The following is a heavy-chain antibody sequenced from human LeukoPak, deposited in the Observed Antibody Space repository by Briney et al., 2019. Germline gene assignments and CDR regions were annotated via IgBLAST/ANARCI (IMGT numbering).Heavy chain of an antibody. CDR3: ARRAGGYSHPYDY. CDR1: GFTFSYYS. D-gene: IGHD4-23*01. Sequence: GGSLRLSCAASGFTFSYYSMNWVRQAPGKGLEWVAYIQNDGSNEQYADSVKGRFSISRDSSKNILYLQMNSLRAEDTAVYYCARRAGGYSHPYDYWGQGTLVTVSS. J-gene: IGHJ4*02. CDR2: IQNDGSNE. V-gene: IGHV3-30*03.